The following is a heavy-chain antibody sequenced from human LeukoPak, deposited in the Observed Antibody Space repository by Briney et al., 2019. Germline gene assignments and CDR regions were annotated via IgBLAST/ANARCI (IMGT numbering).Heavy chain of an antibody. Sequence: PSETLSLTCTVSGGSISSSSYYWGWIRQPPGKGLEWIGSIYYSGSTYYNPSLKSRVTISVDTSKNQFSLKLSSVTAADTAVYYCARVSKGLLDYWGQGTLVTVSS. CDR3: ARVSKGLLDY. V-gene: IGHV4-39*07. CDR2: IYYSGST. CDR1: GGSISSSSYY. J-gene: IGHJ4*02. D-gene: IGHD5-18*01.